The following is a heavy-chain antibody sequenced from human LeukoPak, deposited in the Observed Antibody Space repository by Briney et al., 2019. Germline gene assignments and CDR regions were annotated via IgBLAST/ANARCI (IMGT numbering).Heavy chain of an antibody. D-gene: IGHD5-12*01. J-gene: IGHJ4*02. CDR2: ISSDGSTT. CDR1: GFTFSSYW. V-gene: IGHV3-74*01. CDR3: ARDRGYASDY. Sequence: GGSLRLSCAASGFTFSSYWMHWVLQAPGKGRVWVSRISSDGSTTSYAESVKGRFTISRDNAKNTLYLQMNSLRAEDTAVYYCARDRGYASDYWGQGTLVIVSS.